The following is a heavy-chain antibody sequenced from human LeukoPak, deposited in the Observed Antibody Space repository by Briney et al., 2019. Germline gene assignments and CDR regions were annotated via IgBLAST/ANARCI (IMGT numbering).Heavy chain of an antibody. V-gene: IGHV3-7*01. J-gene: IGHJ6*02. CDR1: GFTFSSYW. CDR3: AREDSDYYGYYYGMDV. CDR2: IKQDGSEK. Sequence: GSLRLSCAASGFTFSSYWMSWVRQAPGKGLEWVANIKQDGSEKYYVDSVKGRFTISRDNAKNSLYLQMNSLRAEDTAVYYCAREDSDYYGYYYGMDVWGQGTTVTVSS. D-gene: IGHD3-10*01.